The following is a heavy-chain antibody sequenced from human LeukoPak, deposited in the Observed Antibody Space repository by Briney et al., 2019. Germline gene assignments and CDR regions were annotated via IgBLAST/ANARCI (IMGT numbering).Heavy chain of an antibody. V-gene: IGHV4-34*01. D-gene: IGHD3-16*01. CDR3: AKTFMITFGGVLKEIDY. Sequence: SETLSLTCDVYGGSFSGYYWSWIRQPPGKGLEWIGEINHSGSTNYNPSLKSRVTISVDTSKNQFSLKLSSVTAADTAVYYCAKTFMITFGGVLKEIDYWGQGTLVTVSS. J-gene: IGHJ4*02. CDR2: INHSGST. CDR1: GGSFSGYY.